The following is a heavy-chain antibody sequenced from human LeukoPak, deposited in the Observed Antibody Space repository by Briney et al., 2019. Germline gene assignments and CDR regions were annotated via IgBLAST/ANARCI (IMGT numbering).Heavy chain of an antibody. CDR3: ARDHYSNYDGFDY. V-gene: IGHV1-58*02. D-gene: IGHD4-11*01. CDR1: GFTFTSSA. CDR2: IVVGSGNT. J-gene: IGHJ4*02. Sequence: GTSVKVSCKASGFTFTSSAMQWVRQARGQRLEWIGWIVVGSGNTNYAQKFQERVTITRDMSTSTAYMELSSLRSEDTAVYYCARDHYSNYDGFDYWGQGTLVTVSS.